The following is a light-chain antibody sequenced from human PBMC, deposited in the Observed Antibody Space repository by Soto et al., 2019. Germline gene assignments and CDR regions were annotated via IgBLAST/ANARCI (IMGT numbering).Light chain of an antibody. CDR2: GAS. J-gene: IGKJ1*01. Sequence: IVMTQSPATLSVSPGERATLSCRASQSVSSHLSWYQQKPGQAPRLLIYGASTRATGIPPRFSGSGSGTDFTLTISRLEPEDFAVYYCQQYGSSSRTFGQGTKVNIK. CDR1: QSVSSH. CDR3: QQYGSSSRT. V-gene: IGKV3-15*01.